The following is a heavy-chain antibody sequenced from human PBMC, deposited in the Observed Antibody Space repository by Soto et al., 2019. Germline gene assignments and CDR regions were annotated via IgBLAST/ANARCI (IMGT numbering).Heavy chain of an antibody. D-gene: IGHD5-18*01. V-gene: IGHV4-30-2*01. CDR3: AREGIGYSYGYRTYYYYGMDV. J-gene: IGHJ6*02. CDR1: GGSISSGGYS. CDR2: IYHSGST. Sequence: SETLSLTCAVSGGSISSGGYSWSWIRQPPGKGLEWIGYIYHSGSTNYNPSLKSRVTISVDTSKNQFSLKLSSVTAADTAVYYCAREGIGYSYGYRTYYYYGMDVWGQGTTVTVSS.